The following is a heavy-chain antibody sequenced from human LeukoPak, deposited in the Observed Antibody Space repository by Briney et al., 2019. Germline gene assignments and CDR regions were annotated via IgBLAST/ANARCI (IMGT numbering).Heavy chain of an antibody. CDR2: IYTSGST. Sequence: SETLSLTCTVSGGSISSSSYYWGWIRQPPGKGLEWIGSIYTSGSTNYNPSLKSRVTMSVDTSKNQFSLKLSSVAAADTAVYYCAREDGKQQSGEGLFGYWGQGTLVTVSS. V-gene: IGHV4-39*07. D-gene: IGHD6-13*01. CDR3: AREDGKQQSGEGLFGY. J-gene: IGHJ4*02. CDR1: GGSISSSSYY.